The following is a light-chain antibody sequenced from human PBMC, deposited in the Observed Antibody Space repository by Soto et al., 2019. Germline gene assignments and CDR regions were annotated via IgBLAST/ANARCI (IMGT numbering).Light chain of an antibody. CDR2: DVT. J-gene: IGLJ1*01. Sequence: QSVLTQPASVSGSPGQSIAISCTGTSNDVGGYNYVSWYQQHPVKAPQLIIYDVTNRPSGVSDRFSGSKSGNTAFLTISGLQAEDEADYYCSSYTSSSTPYVFGTGTKVTVL. CDR1: SNDVGGYNY. V-gene: IGLV2-14*01. CDR3: SSYTSSSTPYV.